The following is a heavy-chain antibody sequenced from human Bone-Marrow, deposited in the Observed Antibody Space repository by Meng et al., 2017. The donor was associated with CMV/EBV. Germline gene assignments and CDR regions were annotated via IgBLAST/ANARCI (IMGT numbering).Heavy chain of an antibody. CDR2: INPNSGGT. CDR1: GYTFTGYY. Sequence: ASVKVSCKASGYTFTGYYMHWVRQAPGQGLEWMGWINPNSGGTNYAQKFQGRVTMTRDTSTSTAYMELSRLRSDDTAVYYCARIAVLRFLEWLLSPFDYWGQGTLVTVSS. V-gene: IGHV1-2*02. J-gene: IGHJ4*02. D-gene: IGHD3-3*01. CDR3: ARIAVLRFLEWLLSPFDY.